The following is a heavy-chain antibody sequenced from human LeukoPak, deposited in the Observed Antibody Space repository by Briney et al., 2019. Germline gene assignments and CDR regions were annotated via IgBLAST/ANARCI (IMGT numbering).Heavy chain of an antibody. D-gene: IGHD3-22*01. CDR1: GGSISSYY. CDR2: IYNSGST. CDR3: ARDRYYYDSSGYYFLSL. J-gene: IGHJ4*02. Sequence: SETLSLTCTVSGGSISSYYWSWIRQPAGKGLEWIGRIYNSGSTTYNPSLKSRVTMSVDTSKNQFSLKLSSVTAADTAVYYCARDRYYYDSSGYYFLSLWGQGTLVTVSS. V-gene: IGHV4-4*07.